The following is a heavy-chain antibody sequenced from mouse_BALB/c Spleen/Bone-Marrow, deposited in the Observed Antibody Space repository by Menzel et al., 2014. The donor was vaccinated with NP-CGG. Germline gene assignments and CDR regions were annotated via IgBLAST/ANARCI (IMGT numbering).Heavy chain of an antibody. J-gene: IGHJ3*01. CDR1: GFTFSRYG. CDR2: INSDGGST. Sequence: EVKLVESGGGLVQFGGSLKLSCAASGFTFSRYGMSWVRQTPDKRLEXVAIINSDGGSTYYPDSVKGRFTISRDNAKNTLYLQMSSLKSEDTAMYYCARAYYWGQGTLVTVSA. D-gene: IGHD2-10*01. CDR3: ARAYY. V-gene: IGHV5-6-3*01.